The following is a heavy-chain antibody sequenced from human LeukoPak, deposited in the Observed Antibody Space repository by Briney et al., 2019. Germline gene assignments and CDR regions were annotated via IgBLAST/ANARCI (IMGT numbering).Heavy chain of an antibody. CDR1: GGSISSSSYY. D-gene: IGHD6-19*01. CDR2: IYYSGST. CDR3: ARHLGSGIAVAVVFDP. V-gene: IGHV4-39*01. Sequence: SETLSLTCTVSGGSISSSSYYWGWIRQPPGKGLEWIGSIYYSGSTYYNPSLKSRVTISVDTSKNQFSLKLSSVTAADTAVYYCARHLGSGIAVAVVFDPWGQGTQVTVSS. J-gene: IGHJ5*02.